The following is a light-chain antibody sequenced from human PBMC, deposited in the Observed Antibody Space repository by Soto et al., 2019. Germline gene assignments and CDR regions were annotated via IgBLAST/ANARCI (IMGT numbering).Light chain of an antibody. V-gene: IGKV3-15*01. CDR3: QQYNNWLQYT. CDR1: QAIRKN. J-gene: IGKJ2*01. Sequence: EIVLTQSPATLSVSPGERSTLSCKSSQAIRKNLAWYQQKPGQSPRLLIYDASTRATGIPVRFSGSGSGTDFTLSISSLQSEDIAVYYCQQYNNWLQYTFGQGTKLEIK. CDR2: DAS.